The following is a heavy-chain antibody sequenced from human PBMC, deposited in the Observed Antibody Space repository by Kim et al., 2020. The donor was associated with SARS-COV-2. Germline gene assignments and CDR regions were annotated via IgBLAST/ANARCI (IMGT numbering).Heavy chain of an antibody. V-gene: IGHV3-73*01. Sequence: TGYTTAYAASVKGMFTNSKDNSKNTAYLQMNSLKTEDTAVYYCSRHPEYWGQGTLVTVSS. CDR3: SRHPEY. J-gene: IGHJ4*02. CDR2: TGYTT.